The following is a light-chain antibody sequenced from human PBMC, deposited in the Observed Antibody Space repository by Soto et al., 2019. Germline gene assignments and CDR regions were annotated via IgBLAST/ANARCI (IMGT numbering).Light chain of an antibody. V-gene: IGKV3-20*01. Sequence: EIVLMQSPGTLSLSPGERATLSCRASQSVSSSYLAWYQQKPGQAPRLLIYGASSRATDIPDRFSGSGSGTDFTLTLSRLEPEDFAVDYCQQYGSSPITFGQGTRLEIK. CDR1: QSVSSSY. J-gene: IGKJ5*01. CDR3: QQYGSSPIT. CDR2: GAS.